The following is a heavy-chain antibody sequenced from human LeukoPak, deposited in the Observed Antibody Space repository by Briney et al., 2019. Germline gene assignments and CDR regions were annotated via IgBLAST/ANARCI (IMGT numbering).Heavy chain of an antibody. D-gene: IGHD3-9*01. J-gene: IGHJ5*02. CDR2: IYYSGST. Sequence: PSETLSLTCTVSGGSISSYYWSWLRQPPGKGLEWIGYIYYSGSTNYNPSLKSRITISVDTSKNQFSLKLSSVTDADTAVYYCARAGYDILTGYKGWFDPWGQGTLVTVSS. CDR3: ARAGYDILTGYKGWFDP. V-gene: IGHV4-59*01. CDR1: GGSISSYY.